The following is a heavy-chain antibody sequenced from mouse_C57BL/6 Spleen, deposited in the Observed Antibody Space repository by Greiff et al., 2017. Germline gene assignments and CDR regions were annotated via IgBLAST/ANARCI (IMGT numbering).Heavy chain of an antibody. D-gene: IGHD2-3*01. Sequence: VQLQQPGAELVRPGSSVKLSCKASGYTFTSYWMHWVKQRPIQGLEWIGNIDPSDSETHYNQKFKDKATLTVDKSSSTAYMQLSSLTSEDSAVCYCAREGLLTLFDYWGQGTTLTVSS. CDR1: GYTFTSYW. CDR3: AREGLLTLFDY. J-gene: IGHJ2*01. CDR2: IDPSDSET. V-gene: IGHV1-52*01.